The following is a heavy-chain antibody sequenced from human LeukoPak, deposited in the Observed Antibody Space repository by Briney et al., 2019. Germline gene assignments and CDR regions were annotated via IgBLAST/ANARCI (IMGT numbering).Heavy chain of an antibody. Sequence: GGSLKLSCAASGFTFSGSAMHWVRQASGKGLEWVGRIRSRANSYVTAYAAAVTGRFIISRDDSSNTAYLQMNSLRAEDTAVYYCAKDMGSRATNFDCWGQGTLVSVSS. CDR2: IRSRANSYVT. CDR3: AKDMGSRATNFDC. J-gene: IGHJ4*02. CDR1: GFTFSGSA. V-gene: IGHV3-73*01. D-gene: IGHD1-26*01.